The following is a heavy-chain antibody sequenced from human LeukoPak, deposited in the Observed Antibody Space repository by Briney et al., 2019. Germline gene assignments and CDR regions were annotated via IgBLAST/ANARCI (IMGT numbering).Heavy chain of an antibody. CDR1: GGSISSSSYY. CDR2: INYTGGS. J-gene: IGHJ3*02. Sequence: SETLSLTCTVSGGSISSSSYYWGWLRQPPGKGLEWIAYINYTGGSNYNPSLKSRVTILVDTSNNQFSLNLRSVTAADTAVYYCARSKWGVGDPFEIWGQGTMVTVSS. CDR3: ARSKWGVGDPFEI. D-gene: IGHD1-26*01. V-gene: IGHV4-61*05.